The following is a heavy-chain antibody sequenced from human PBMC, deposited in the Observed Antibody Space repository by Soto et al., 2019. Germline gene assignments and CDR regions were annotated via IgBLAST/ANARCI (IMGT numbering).Heavy chain of an antibody. D-gene: IGHD2-15*01. V-gene: IGHV4-39*01. CDR3: ARGYCSGGSCYGY. CDR1: SGSISSSSYY. CDR2: IYYSGST. Sequence: PSETLSLTCIVDSGSISSSSYYWGWIRHPPGKGLEWIGSIYYSGSTYYNPSIKRRVTISVNTSKNQFSLKLSSVTAADTAVYYCARGYCSGGSCYGYWGQGTQVTVSS. J-gene: IGHJ4*02.